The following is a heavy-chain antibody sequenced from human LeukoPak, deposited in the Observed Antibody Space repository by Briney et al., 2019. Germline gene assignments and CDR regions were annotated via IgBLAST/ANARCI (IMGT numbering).Heavy chain of an antibody. D-gene: IGHD3-10*01. CDR3: ASGYYYGSGSYGYYYGMDV. CDR2: IYYSGST. V-gene: IGHV4-61*01. Sequence: SETLSLTCTVSGGSVSSGSYHWGWIRQPPGKGLEWIGYIYYSGSTNYNPSLKSRVTISVDTSKNQFSLKLSSVTAADTAVYYCASGYYYGSGSYGYYYGMDVWGQGTTVTVSS. CDR1: GGSVSSGSYH. J-gene: IGHJ6*02.